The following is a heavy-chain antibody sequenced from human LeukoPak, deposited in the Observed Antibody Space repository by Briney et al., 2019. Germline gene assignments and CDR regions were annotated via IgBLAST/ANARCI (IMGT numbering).Heavy chain of an antibody. Sequence: SETLSLTCTVSGGSITNYYWSWIRQSPGKGLEWIGYIFHTGKINFSPSLKSRISISMDTSKNQFSLKLSSVTAADTAIYYCARHQGVSFDTSFDLWGRGTLVTVSS. V-gene: IGHV4-59*08. CDR3: ARHQGVSFDTSFDL. CDR1: GGSITNYY. J-gene: IGHJ2*01. D-gene: IGHD2-8*01. CDR2: IFHTGKI.